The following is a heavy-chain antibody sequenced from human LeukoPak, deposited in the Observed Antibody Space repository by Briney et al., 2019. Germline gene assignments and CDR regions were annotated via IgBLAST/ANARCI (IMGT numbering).Heavy chain of an antibody. CDR2: INHSGST. J-gene: IGHJ4*02. D-gene: IGHD3-16*01. CDR3: ARTGGNHYLDY. CDR1: GGSFSGYY. Sequence: PSETLSLTCAVYGGSFSGYYWSWIRQPPGKGLEWIGEINHSGSTNYNPSLKSRVTISVDTSKNQFSLKLSSVTAADTAVYYCARTGGNHYLDYWGQGTLVTVSS. V-gene: IGHV4-34*01.